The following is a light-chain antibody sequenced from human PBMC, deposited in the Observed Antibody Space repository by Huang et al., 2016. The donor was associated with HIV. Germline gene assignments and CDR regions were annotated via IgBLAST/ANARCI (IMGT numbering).Light chain of an antibody. CDR1: HDINTY. Sequence: EILLTQSPATLSLSPGEKATLSCRASHDINTYLAWYQQKRGQAPRLLIYDASYRATDIPARFRGSVSGTNFTLTINNLEPEDFAVYFCQQRSNWPPFTFGPGTKVDVK. CDR3: QQRSNWPPFT. CDR2: DAS. V-gene: IGKV3-11*01. J-gene: IGKJ3*01.